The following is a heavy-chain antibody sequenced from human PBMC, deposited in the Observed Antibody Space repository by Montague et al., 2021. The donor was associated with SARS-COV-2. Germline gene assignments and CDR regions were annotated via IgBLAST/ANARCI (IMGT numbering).Heavy chain of an antibody. V-gene: IGHV4-59*01. D-gene: IGHD5-12*01. CDR2: TFYSGST. Sequence: SETLSLTCTVSSDSINNYYWSWIRQPPGKGLEWIGYTFYSGSTMYNPSLKSRVTISVDTSKNQFSLNLSSVTAADTAVYFCARLSGYIPVDAFDLWGPGTMVTVSS. CDR3: ARLSGYIPVDAFDL. J-gene: IGHJ3*01. CDR1: SDSINNYY.